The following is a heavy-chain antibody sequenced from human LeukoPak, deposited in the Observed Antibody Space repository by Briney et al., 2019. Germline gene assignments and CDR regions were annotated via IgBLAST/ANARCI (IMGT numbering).Heavy chain of an antibody. Sequence: ASVKVSCKASGGTFSSYAISWVRQAPGQGLEWMGGIIPIFGTADYAQKFQGRVTITTDESTSTAYMELSSLRSEDTAVYYCARSTQYYDFWSGYPLEGYYYYYMDVWGKGTTVTVSS. CDR2: IIPIFGTA. V-gene: IGHV1-69*05. CDR3: ARSTQYYDFWSGYPLEGYYYYYMDV. D-gene: IGHD3-3*01. J-gene: IGHJ6*03. CDR1: GGTFSSYA.